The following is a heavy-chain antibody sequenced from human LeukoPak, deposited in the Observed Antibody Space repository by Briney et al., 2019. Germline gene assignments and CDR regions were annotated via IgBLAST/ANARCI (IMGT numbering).Heavy chain of an antibody. CDR2: IIPIFGTA. Sequence: ASVKVSCKASGGTFSSYAISWVRQAPGQGLEWMGGIIPIFGTANYAQRFQGRVTITADESTSTAYMELSSLRSEDAAVYYCARSHLGYCSGGSCLDAFDIWGQGTMVTVSS. CDR1: GGTFSSYA. J-gene: IGHJ3*02. CDR3: ARSHLGYCSGGSCLDAFDI. V-gene: IGHV1-69*13. D-gene: IGHD2-15*01.